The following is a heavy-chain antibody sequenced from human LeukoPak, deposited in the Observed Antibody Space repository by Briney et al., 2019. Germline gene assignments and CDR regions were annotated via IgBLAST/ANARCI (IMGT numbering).Heavy chain of an antibody. CDR3: ATSIAAAGTFYY. Sequence: SETLSLTCTVSGGSISSSSYYWGWIRQPPGKGLEWIGEISHSGSTNYSPSLKSRVTVSVDTSKNQFSLKLRSVTAADTAVYYCATSIAAAGTFYYWGQGTLVTVSS. CDR1: GGSISSSSYY. V-gene: IGHV4-39*07. CDR2: ISHSGST. D-gene: IGHD6-13*01. J-gene: IGHJ4*02.